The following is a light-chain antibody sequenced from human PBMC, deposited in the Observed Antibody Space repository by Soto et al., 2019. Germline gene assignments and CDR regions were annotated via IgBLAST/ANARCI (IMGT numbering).Light chain of an antibody. CDR3: QSYDRSLSGSV. CDR1: TSNIGAGYD. V-gene: IGLV1-40*01. J-gene: IGLJ2*01. CDR2: GNS. Sequence: QSVLTQPPSVPGAPGQRVTISCTGSTSNIGAGYDVHWYQQLPGTAPKLLIYGNSNRPSGVPDRFSGSKSGTSVSLAITGLQAEDEADYYCQSYDRSLSGSVFGGGTKLTVL.